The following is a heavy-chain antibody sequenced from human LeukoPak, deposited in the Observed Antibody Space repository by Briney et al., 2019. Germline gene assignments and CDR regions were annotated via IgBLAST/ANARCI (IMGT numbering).Heavy chain of an antibody. Sequence: SETLSLTCAVYGGSFSGYYWSWIRQPPGKGLEWIGEINHSGSTNYNPSLKSRVTISVDTSNNQFSLKLSSVTAADTAVYYCARVPRSDYSGSQPDAFDIWGQGTMVTVSS. CDR1: GGSFSGYY. J-gene: IGHJ3*02. CDR3: ARVPRSDYSGSQPDAFDI. V-gene: IGHV4-34*01. CDR2: INHSGST. D-gene: IGHD1-26*01.